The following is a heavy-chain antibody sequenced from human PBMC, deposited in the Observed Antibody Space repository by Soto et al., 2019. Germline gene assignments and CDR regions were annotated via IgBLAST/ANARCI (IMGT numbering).Heavy chain of an antibody. D-gene: IGHD3-9*01. Sequence: PSQTLSLTCAISGDSVSSNSAAWNWIRQSPSRGLEWLGRTYYRPKWYNDYAVSVKSRITINPDTSKNQFSLQLNSVTPEDTAVYYCARGEYYDILTGLLGMDVWGQGTTVTVSS. V-gene: IGHV6-1*01. J-gene: IGHJ6*02. CDR2: TYYRPKWYN. CDR1: GDSVSSNSAA. CDR3: ARGEYYDILTGLLGMDV.